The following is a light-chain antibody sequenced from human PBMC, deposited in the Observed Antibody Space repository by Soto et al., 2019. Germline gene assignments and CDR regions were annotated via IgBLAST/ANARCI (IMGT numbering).Light chain of an antibody. J-gene: IGKJ3*01. CDR3: HQSYSTPLFT. Sequence: DIPMTQSPSSLSASVGDRVTITCRASQSISSYLNWYQQKPGKAPKHLIYAASSLQSGVPSRFSGSGSGTELTLTISSLQAEDFAPYYCHQSYSTPLFTFGPGTKVDIK. CDR2: AAS. CDR1: QSISSY. V-gene: IGKV1-39*01.